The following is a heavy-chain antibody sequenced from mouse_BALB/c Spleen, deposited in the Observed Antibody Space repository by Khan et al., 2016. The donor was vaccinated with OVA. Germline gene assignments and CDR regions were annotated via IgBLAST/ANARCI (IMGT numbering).Heavy chain of an antibody. Sequence: QIQLVQSGPELKKPGETVKISCKASGYTFTSYGMNWVKQSPGKALRWMGWINTYTGEPTYTDDFKGRFAFSLENSASTAYLQINNLKNEDTATFFCARPPYFSYTLDYWGQGTSVTVSS. J-gene: IGHJ4*01. CDR3: ARPPYFSYTLDY. V-gene: IGHV9-3-1*01. CDR1: GYTFTSYG. D-gene: IGHD2-10*01. CDR2: INTYTGEP.